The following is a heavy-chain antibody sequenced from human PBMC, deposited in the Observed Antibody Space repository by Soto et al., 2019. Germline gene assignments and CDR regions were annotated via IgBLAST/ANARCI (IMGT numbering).Heavy chain of an antibody. CDR1: GFSFSNYW. CDR3: AKAFYNGNSDFGY. CDR2: INPDGGAK. D-gene: IGHD3-10*01. J-gene: IGHJ4*02. Sequence: EVHLVESGGGLVQPGGSLRLSCAASGFSFSNYWMTWVRQAPGKGLEWVANINPDGGAKYYVESVKGRFSISRDNAKNSLYLQMSNLRDEDTAVYYCAKAFYNGNSDFGYWGQGTRVTVSS. V-gene: IGHV3-7*05.